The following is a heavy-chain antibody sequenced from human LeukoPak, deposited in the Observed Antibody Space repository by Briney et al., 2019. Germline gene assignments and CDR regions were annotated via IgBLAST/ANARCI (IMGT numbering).Heavy chain of an antibody. Sequence: SETLSLTCAVYSGSFSGYYWSWIRQPPGKGLEWIGEINHSGSTNSNPSLKSRVTISVDTSKNQFSLKLSSVTAADTAVYYCARELQWLAYFDYWGQGTLVTVSS. V-gene: IGHV4-34*01. D-gene: IGHD6-19*01. J-gene: IGHJ4*02. CDR2: INHSGST. CDR1: SGSFSGYY. CDR3: ARELQWLAYFDY.